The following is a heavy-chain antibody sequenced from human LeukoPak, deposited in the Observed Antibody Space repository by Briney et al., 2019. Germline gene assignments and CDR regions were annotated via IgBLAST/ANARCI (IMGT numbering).Heavy chain of an antibody. CDR3: ARYSYGYETDDY. V-gene: IGHV4-4*07. Sequence: SETLSLTCTVSGGSISSYYWSWIRQPVGKGLEWIGRIYTSGSTNYNPSLKSRVTISVDTSKNQFSLKLSSVTAADTAVYYCARYSYGYETDDYWGQGTLVTVSS. D-gene: IGHD5-18*01. J-gene: IGHJ4*02. CDR2: IYTSGST. CDR1: GGSISSYY.